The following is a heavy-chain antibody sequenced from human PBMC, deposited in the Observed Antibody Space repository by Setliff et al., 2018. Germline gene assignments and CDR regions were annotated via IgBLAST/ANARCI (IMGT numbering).Heavy chain of an antibody. Sequence: PSETLSLTCAVSGGSLNSGSYYWSWIRQSTERGLEWLGRLHTSGSTTYNPALNSRVTISVDTSTNQFSLRLTSLTAADTAVYFCARIGPSNWGIRGYNWLDPWGQGTLVTVSS. CDR3: ARIGPSNWGIRGYNWLDP. CDR2: LHTSGST. J-gene: IGHJ5*02. V-gene: IGHV4-61*02. CDR1: GGSLNSGSYY. D-gene: IGHD6-13*01.